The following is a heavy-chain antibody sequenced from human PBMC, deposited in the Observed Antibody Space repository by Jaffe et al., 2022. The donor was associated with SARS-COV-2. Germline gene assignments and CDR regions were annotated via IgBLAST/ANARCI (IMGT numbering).Heavy chain of an antibody. V-gene: IGHV3-23*01. CDR3: AKGEGDYGDLNPLDY. D-gene: IGHD4-17*01. J-gene: IGHJ4*02. Sequence: EVQLLEFGGGLVQPGGSLRLSCAASGFTFTNYAMTWVRQAPGKGLEWVSAISGSGGSTYYADSVKGRFTISRDNSKYTLYLQMNSLRAEDTAVYYCAKGEGDYGDLNPLDYWGQGTLVTVSS. CDR2: ISGSGGST. CDR1: GFTFTNYA.